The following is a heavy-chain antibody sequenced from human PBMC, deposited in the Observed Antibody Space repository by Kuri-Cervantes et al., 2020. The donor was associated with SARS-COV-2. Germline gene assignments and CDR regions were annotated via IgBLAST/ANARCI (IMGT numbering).Heavy chain of an antibody. V-gene: IGHV4-34*01. CDR1: GGSFSGYY. D-gene: IGHD4-17*01. CDR3: ARAHGDYRLFDY. J-gene: IGHJ4*02. Sequence: PETLSLTCAVHGGSFSGYYWSWIRQPPGKGLEWIGEINHSGSTNYNPSLKSRVTISVDTSKSQFSLKLSSVTAADTAVYYCARAHGDYRLFDYWGQGTLVTVSS. CDR2: INHSGST.